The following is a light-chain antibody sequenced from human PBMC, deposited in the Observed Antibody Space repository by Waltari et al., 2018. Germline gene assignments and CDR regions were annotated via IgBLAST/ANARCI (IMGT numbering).Light chain of an antibody. J-gene: IGLJ3*02. V-gene: IGLV2-14*01. Sequence: QSALTQPTSVSGSPGQSITISSPGTSSDVGPYNFFSWYQQHPGKAPKLMIYDVSNRPSGVSNRFSGSKSGNTASLTISGLQAEDEADYYCSSYTSSSTLWVFGGGTKLTIL. CDR2: DVS. CDR3: SSYTSSSTLWV. CDR1: SSDVGPYNF.